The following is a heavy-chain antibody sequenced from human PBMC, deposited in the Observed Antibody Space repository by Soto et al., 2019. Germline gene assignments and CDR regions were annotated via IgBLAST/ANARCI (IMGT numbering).Heavy chain of an antibody. V-gene: IGHV4-34*01. CDR3: ARAQWPHSFDY. CDR1: GGSVGGYY. CDR2: VNHSGSI. Sequence: SETLSLTCAVYGGSVGGYYWSWVRQPPGKGLEWIGEVNHSGSITYAPSLKSRVTMSVDTSKNQFSLRLNSVTAADTAVYYCARAQWPHSFDYWGQGIQVTVSS. J-gene: IGHJ4*02. D-gene: IGHD6-19*01.